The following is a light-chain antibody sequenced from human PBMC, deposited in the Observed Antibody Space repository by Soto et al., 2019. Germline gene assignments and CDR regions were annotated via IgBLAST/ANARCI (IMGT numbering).Light chain of an antibody. V-gene: IGKV3-15*01. CDR2: SAS. CDR1: QSVSSK. CDR3: HQYNHWLTWT. J-gene: IGKJ1*01. Sequence: EIVMTQSLATLSLSPGQRATLSCRASQSVSSKLAWYQQRPGQAPRLLIYSASTRATGIPARFSGSGSGTEFTLTISSLQSEDFAVYYCHQYNHWLTWTFGQGTKV.